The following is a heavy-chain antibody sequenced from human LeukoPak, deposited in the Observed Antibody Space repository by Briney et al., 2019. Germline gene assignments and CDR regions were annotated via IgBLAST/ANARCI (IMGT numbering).Heavy chain of an antibody. J-gene: IGHJ4*02. D-gene: IGHD5-12*01. CDR3: ARALGYSGYDLGY. CDR2: IYHSGNT. Sequence: PSETLSLTCTISGYSISSGYYWGWILQPPGKGLEWIGSIYHSGNTYYNPSLKSRLTISVDTSKNQLSLKLSSVTAADTAVYYCARALGYSGYDLGYWGQGTLVTVSS. CDR1: GYSISSGYY. V-gene: IGHV4-38-2*02.